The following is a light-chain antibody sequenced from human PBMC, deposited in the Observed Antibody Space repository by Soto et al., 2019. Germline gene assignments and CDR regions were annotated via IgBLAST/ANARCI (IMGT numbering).Light chain of an antibody. Sequence: QAVLTQPPSVSGAPGQRVTISCTGSSSNIGARHDVHWYQQLPGAAPKLLIFGNTNRPSGVPDRFSGSKSATSASLAITGLQAEDEADYYCQSYDSSLREVVFGGGTKLTVL. CDR3: QSYDSSLREVV. V-gene: IGLV1-40*01. J-gene: IGLJ2*01. CDR2: GNT. CDR1: SSNIGARHD.